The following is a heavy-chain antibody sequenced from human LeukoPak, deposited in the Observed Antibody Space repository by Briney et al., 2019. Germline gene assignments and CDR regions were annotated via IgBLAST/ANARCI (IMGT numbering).Heavy chain of an antibody. CDR2: IKQDGSEK. D-gene: IGHD3-22*01. Sequence: GGSLRLSCAASGFTFSSYWMSWVRQAPGKGLEWVANIKQDGSEKYYVDSVKGRFTISRDNAKNSLYLQMNSLRAEDTAVYYCARSTYSYDSSGYYCQLHRLDYWGQGTLVTVSS. CDR3: ARSTYSYDSSGYYCQLHRLDY. CDR1: GFTFSSYW. V-gene: IGHV3-7*03. J-gene: IGHJ4*02.